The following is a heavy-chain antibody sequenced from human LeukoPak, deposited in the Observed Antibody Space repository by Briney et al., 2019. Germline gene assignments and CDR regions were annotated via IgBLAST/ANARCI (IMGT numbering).Heavy chain of an antibody. CDR1: GGSVSSGSYY. J-gene: IGHJ4*02. D-gene: IGHD6-19*01. CDR2: IYYSGTT. Sequence: PSETLSLTCTVSGGSVSSGSYYWTWIRQPPGKGREWIGYIYYSGTTNYNPSLKSRVTISVDTSKNQFSLKLGSVTAADTAVYYCARVGIAVASPFFDYWGQGTLVTVSS. V-gene: IGHV4-61*01. CDR3: ARVGIAVASPFFDY.